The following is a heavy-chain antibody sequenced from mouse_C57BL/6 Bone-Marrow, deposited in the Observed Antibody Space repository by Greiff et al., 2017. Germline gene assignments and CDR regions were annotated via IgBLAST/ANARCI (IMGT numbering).Heavy chain of an antibody. Sequence: EVQLQQSGAELVRPGASVKLSCTASGFNFKDYYMHWVKQRPEQGLEWIGWIDPDNGDTDYDTKFQGKATITADTSSNTAYLQLSSLTSEDTAVYYWAAWGGSSLEYAMDYGGRGTSVTVSS. CDR1: GFNFKDYY. J-gene: IGHJ4*01. D-gene: IGHD1-1*01. CDR2: IDPDNGDT. CDR3: AAWGGSSLEYAMDY. V-gene: IGHV14-4*01.